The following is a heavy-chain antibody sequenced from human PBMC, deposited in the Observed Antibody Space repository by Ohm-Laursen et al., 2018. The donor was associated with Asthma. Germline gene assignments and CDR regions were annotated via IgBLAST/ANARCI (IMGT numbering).Heavy chain of an antibody. V-gene: IGHV3-9*01. Sequence: SLRLSCAASGFSFHEYAMHWVLQSPGKGLEWVSGISWNSGSIGYADSVKGRFTISRDNAKNSLYLQMNSLRPEDTAFYYCAKLVGVTTAWGQGTLVTVSS. CDR1: GFSFHEYA. J-gene: IGHJ5*02. D-gene: IGHD4-17*01. CDR3: AKLVGVTTA. CDR2: ISWNSGSI.